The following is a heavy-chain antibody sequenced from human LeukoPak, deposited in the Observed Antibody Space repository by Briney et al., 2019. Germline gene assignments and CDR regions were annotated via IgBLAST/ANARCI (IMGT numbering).Heavy chain of an antibody. CDR2: INPNSGGT. J-gene: IGHJ4*02. CDR1: GYTFTGYY. CDR3: ARGAIVGATQDDY. D-gene: IGHD1-26*01. V-gene: IGHV1-2*04. Sequence: ASVKVSCKPSGYTFTGYYMHWVRQAPGQGLEWMGWINPNSGGTNYAQKFQGWVTMTRDTSISTAYMELSRLRSGDTAVYYCARGAIVGATQDDYWGQGTLVTVSS.